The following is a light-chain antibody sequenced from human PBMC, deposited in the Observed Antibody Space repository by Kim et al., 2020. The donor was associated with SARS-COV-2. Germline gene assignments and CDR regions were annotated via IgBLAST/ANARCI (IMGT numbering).Light chain of an antibody. Sequence: ASVGDRVTIACRASKDISNHLAWYKQKPGKAPEFLIHAASTLKPGVPSRFSGSGSGTEFTLTINSLQPEDFATYSCQQVHTFPRTFGQGTKVDIK. CDR1: KDISNH. J-gene: IGKJ1*01. CDR3: QQVHTFPRT. V-gene: IGKV1-9*01. CDR2: AAS.